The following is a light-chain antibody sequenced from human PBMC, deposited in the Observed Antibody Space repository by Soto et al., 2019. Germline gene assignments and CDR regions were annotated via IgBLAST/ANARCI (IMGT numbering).Light chain of an antibody. V-gene: IGKV3-11*01. Sequence: EIVFTQAPATPSFSPGARATLSCRASQNVSSYLAWYQQKPGQAPRLLIYDASNRAIGIPARFSGSGSGTDFTLTISSLQPEDFAVYFCQQRSNWPRLTFGGGTKV. CDR3: QQRSNWPRLT. CDR1: QNVSSY. CDR2: DAS. J-gene: IGKJ4*01.